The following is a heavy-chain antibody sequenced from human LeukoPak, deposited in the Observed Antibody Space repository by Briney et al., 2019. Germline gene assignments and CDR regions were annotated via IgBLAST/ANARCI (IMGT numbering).Heavy chain of an antibody. CDR1: GYTFTGYY. V-gene: IGHV1-8*03. Sequence: ASVKVSCKASGYTFTGYYMHWVRQATGQGLEWMGWMNPNSGNTGYAQKFQGRVTITRNTSISTAYMELSSLGSEDTAVYYCARVPIYGSGSYYYYYYMDVWGKGTTVTVSS. CDR2: MNPNSGNT. J-gene: IGHJ6*03. D-gene: IGHD3-10*01. CDR3: ARVPIYGSGSYYYYYYMDV.